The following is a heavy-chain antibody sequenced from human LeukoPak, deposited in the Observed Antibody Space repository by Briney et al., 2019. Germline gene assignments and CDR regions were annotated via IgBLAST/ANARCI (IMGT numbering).Heavy chain of an antibody. CDR3: ARVSVAATYFRAFDI. CDR2: INPSGGSP. D-gene: IGHD1-26*01. J-gene: IGHJ3*02. V-gene: IGHV1-46*01. Sequence: ASVKVSCKASGYTFTSYYMHWLRQAPGQGLEWMGIINPSGGSPTYAQNFQGRVTMTRDTSTSTVYMDLRSLRSEDTAVYYCARVSVAATYFRAFDIWGQGTLVTVSS. CDR1: GYTFTSYY.